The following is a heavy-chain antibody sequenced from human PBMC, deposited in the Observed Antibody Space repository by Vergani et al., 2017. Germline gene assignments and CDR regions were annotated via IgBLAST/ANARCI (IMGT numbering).Heavy chain of an antibody. D-gene: IGHD1-26*01. CDR2: IKQDGSEK. V-gene: IGHV3-7*03. CDR1: GFTFSSYW. Sequence: EVQLVESGGGLVQPGGSLRLSCAASGFTFSSYWMSWVRQAPGKGLEWVANIKQDGSEKYYVDSVKGRFTISRDNAKNSLYLQMNSLRAEDTAVYYCAGGPEGLYSGSYFDCWGQGTLVTVSA. J-gene: IGHJ4*02. CDR3: AGGPEGLYSGSYFDC.